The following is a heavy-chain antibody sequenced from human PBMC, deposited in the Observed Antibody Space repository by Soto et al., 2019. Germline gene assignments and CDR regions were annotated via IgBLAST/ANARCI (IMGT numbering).Heavy chain of an antibody. CDR3: ATRSPAFDY. V-gene: IGHV1-18*01. CDR1: GYTFTSYG. CDR2: ITTDKGKT. Sequence: QVQLVQSGPEVKKPGASVKVSCKTSGYTFTSYGISWVRQAPGQGLEWMGWITTDKGKTTYAQKFQGRVTMTTDTPTSTAYMDLRSLRSDATAVYYCATRSPAFDYWGQGTLVTVSS. J-gene: IGHJ4*02.